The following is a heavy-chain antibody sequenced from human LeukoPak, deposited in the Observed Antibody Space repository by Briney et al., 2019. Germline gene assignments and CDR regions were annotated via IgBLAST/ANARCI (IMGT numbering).Heavy chain of an antibody. CDR2: IKSKTDGGTT. CDR1: GFTFSNAW. D-gene: IGHD6-13*01. CDR3: TTDSVIRGSSWYGGWRTIGVP. J-gene: IGHJ5*02. V-gene: IGHV3-15*01. Sequence: GGSLRLSCAASGFTFSNAWMSWVRQAPGKGLEWVGRIKSKTDGGTTDYAAPVKGRFTISRDDSKNTLYLQMNSLKTEDTAVYYCTTDSVIRGSSWYGGWRTIGVPWGQGTLVTVSS.